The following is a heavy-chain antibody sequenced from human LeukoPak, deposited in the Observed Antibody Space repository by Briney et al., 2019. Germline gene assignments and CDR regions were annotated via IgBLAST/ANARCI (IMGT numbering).Heavy chain of an antibody. D-gene: IGHD5-18*01. V-gene: IGHV3-23*01. Sequence: GSLRLSCAASGFTFNTYAMSWVRQAPGKGLEWVSAIRGRGGTTYYTDSVKGRFTFSRDISKNTFFLQMNSLRVEDTAINYCAKDDSFWFDPWGQGILVTVSS. CDR3: AKDDSFWFDP. CDR1: GFTFNTYA. J-gene: IGHJ5*02. CDR2: IRGRGGTT.